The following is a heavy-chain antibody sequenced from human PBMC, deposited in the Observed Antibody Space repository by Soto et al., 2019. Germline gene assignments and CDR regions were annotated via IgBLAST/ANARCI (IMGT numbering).Heavy chain of an antibody. V-gene: IGHV1-18*01. D-gene: IGHD3-10*01. CDR3: ARTKYYGSGSYYNEYYFYY. Sequence: ASVKVSCKASGYTFTSYGISWVRQAPGQGLEWMGWISAYNGNTNYAQKLQGRVTMTTDTSTSTAYMELRSLRSDDTAVYYCARTKYYGSGSYYNEYYFYYWGQGTLVTVSS. J-gene: IGHJ4*02. CDR2: ISAYNGNT. CDR1: GYTFTSYG.